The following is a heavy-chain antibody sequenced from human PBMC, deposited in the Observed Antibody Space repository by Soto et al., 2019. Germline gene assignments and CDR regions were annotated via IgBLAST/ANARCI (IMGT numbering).Heavy chain of an antibody. Sequence: SETLSLTCTVSGGSVSSGGYYWTWIRQHPGEGLEWIGYIYNSGNTFYSPSLKSRLTISIDTSKNQFSLKLSSVTAADTAVYYCASQFYYDKYYFDYWGQGTLVTVSS. CDR2: IYNSGNT. J-gene: IGHJ4*02. V-gene: IGHV4-31*03. D-gene: IGHD3-22*01. CDR3: ASQFYYDKYYFDY. CDR1: GGSVSSGGYY.